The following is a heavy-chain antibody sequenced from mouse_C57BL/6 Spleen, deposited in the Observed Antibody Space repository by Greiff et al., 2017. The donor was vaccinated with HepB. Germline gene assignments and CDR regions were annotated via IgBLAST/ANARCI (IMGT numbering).Heavy chain of an antibody. CDR3: ASLYYYGSDYYAMDY. D-gene: IGHD1-1*01. J-gene: IGHJ4*01. V-gene: IGHV1-26*01. CDR1: GYTFTDYY. Sequence: EVQLQQSGPELVKPGASVKISCKASGYTFTDYYMNWVKQSHGKSLEWIGDINPNNGGTSYNQKFKGKATLTVDKSSSTAYMELRSLTSEDSAVYYCASLYYYGSDYYAMDYWGQGTSVTVSS. CDR2: INPNNGGT.